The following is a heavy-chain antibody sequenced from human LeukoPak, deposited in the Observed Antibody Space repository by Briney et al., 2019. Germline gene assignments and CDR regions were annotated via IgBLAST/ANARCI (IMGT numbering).Heavy chain of an antibody. CDR3: ARDKLASSRASGPFGELPADRYYYFYGMDV. J-gene: IGHJ6*02. D-gene: IGHD3-10*01. CDR2: INPNSGGT. Sequence: GASVKVSCKASGYTFTDYYIHWVRQAPGQGLEWMGWINPNSGGTNYAQKFQGRVTMTRDTSISTIHMELKRLTSDDTAVYYCARDKLASSRASGPFGELPADRYYYFYGMDVWGQGTTVIVSS. V-gene: IGHV1-2*02. CDR1: GYTFTDYY.